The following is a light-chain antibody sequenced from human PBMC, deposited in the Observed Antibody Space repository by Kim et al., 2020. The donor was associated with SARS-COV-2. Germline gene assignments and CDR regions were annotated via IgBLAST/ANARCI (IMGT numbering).Light chain of an antibody. V-gene: IGKV1-5*01. CDR2: DAS. J-gene: IGKJ1*01. CDR1: QSISTW. CDR3: QQYETDLWT. Sequence: DIQMTQSPSTLSASVGDRVTITCRASQSISTWLAWYQQKPGKTPKVLVRDASTLESGVPSRFSGSGSGTEFTLTISSLQPDDFATYYCQQYETDLWTFGQGTKVEIK.